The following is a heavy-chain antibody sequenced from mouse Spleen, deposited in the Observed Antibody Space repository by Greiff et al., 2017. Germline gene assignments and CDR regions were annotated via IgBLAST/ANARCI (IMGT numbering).Heavy chain of an antibody. CDR2: INPNNGGT. CDR3: ARGATDLFDY. Sequence: VQLQQSGPELVKPGASVKMSCKASGYTFTDYNMHWVKQSHGKSLEWIGYINPNNGGTSYNQKIKGMATLTVNKSSSTAYMELRSLTSEDSAVYYCARGATDLFDYWGQGTTLTVSS. V-gene: IGHV1-22*01. CDR1: GYTFTDYN. D-gene: IGHD3-1*01. J-gene: IGHJ2*01.